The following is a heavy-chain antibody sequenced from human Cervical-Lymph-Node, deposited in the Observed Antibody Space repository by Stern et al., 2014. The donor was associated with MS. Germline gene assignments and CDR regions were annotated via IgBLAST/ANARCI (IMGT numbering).Heavy chain of an antibody. CDR2: IKQDGSEK. V-gene: IGHV3-7*01. Sequence: EMQLVESGGGLVQPGGSLRLSCAASGFTFSSYWMSWVRQAPGKGLEWVDNIKQDGSEKYYVDSVKGRFTISRDNAKNSLYLQMNSLRAEDTAVYYCARDRARVRGDLDYWGQGTLVTVSS. J-gene: IGHJ4*02. CDR1: GFTFSSYW. D-gene: IGHD3-16*01. CDR3: ARDRARVRGDLDY.